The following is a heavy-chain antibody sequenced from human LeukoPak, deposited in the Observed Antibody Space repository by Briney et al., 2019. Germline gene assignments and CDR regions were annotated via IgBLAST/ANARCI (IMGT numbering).Heavy chain of an antibody. V-gene: IGHV1-8*01. CDR2: MNPNSGNT. Sequence: VASVKVSCKASGYTFTSYDINWVRQATGQGLEWMGWMNPNSGNTGYAQKFQGRVTMTRNTSISTAYMELSSLRSEDTAVYYCARDMVRGVIISVVRWFDPWGQGTLVTVSS. D-gene: IGHD3-10*01. CDR1: GYTFTSYD. J-gene: IGHJ5*02. CDR3: ARDMVRGVIISVVRWFDP.